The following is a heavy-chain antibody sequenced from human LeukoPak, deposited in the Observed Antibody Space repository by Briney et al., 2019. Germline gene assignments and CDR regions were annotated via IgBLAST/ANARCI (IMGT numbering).Heavy chain of an antibody. CDR3: ATNLYGSGSYGDY. CDR1: GYTFTSYD. V-gene: IGHV1-24*01. J-gene: IGHJ4*02. D-gene: IGHD3-10*01. CDR2: FDPEDGET. Sequence: ASVKVSCKASGYTFTSYDINWVRQAPGKGLEWMGGFDPEDGETIYAQKFQGRVTMTEDTSTDTAYMELSSLRSEDTAVYYCATNLYGSGSYGDYWGQGTLVTVSS.